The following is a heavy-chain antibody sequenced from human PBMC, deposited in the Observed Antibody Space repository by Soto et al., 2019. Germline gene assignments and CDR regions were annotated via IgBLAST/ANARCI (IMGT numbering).Heavy chain of an antibody. CDR3: AKHRAGYGSGSDTFYFDS. CDR2: LSGSGGTT. J-gene: IGHJ4*02. D-gene: IGHD3-10*01. Sequence: GSLRLSCSTSGFTFSTYAMNWVRQAPGKGLEWVSALSGSGGTTYYADSVRGRFTISRDNSKNTLFLQMSSLRAEDTALYYCAKHRAGYGSGSDTFYFDSWGQGTLVTVSS. V-gene: IGHV3-23*01. CDR1: GFTFSTYA.